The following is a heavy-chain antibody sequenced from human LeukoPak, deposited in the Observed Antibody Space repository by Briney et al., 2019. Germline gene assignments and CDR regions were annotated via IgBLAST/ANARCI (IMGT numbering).Heavy chain of an antibody. Sequence: GGSLSLSCAASGFTFSSYSMSWVRQAPGKGLEWVSAISGNADRTYYADSVKGRFTVSRDTSKSTLFLQMNSLRADDTAVYYCAKLLRGVVVPYFDYWGQGTLVTVSS. D-gene: IGHD3-10*01. V-gene: IGHV3-23*01. CDR1: GFTFSSYS. J-gene: IGHJ4*02. CDR3: AKLLRGVVVPYFDY. CDR2: ISGNADRT.